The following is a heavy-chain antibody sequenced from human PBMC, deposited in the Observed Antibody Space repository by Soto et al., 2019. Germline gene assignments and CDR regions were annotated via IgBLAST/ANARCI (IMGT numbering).Heavy chain of an antibody. V-gene: IGHV3-64D*06. Sequence: PGGSLRLSCSASGFTFSTSPMHWVRQAPGKGLEYVSAISPTGGTTYYADSLKGRFTTSRDNSKSTLYLHMSSLRTEDTAVDYCATDLGTTMTRHWGKGTLVTVVS. D-gene: IGHD1-1*01. J-gene: IGHJ4*02. CDR3: ATDLGTTMTRH. CDR1: GFTFSTSP. CDR2: ISPTGGTT.